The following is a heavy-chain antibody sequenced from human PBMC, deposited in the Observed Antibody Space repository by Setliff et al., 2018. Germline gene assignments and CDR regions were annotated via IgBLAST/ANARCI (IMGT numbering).Heavy chain of an antibody. CDR3: ARRVNYYDSSGYYYSWFYFDY. Sequence: SETLSLTCTVSGVSISANHYWGWIRQPPGKGLEWIGSISYGGNTYYNPSLKSRVTISVDSSKNQVSLKLSSVTAADTAMYYCARRVNYYDSSGYYYSWFYFDYWGQGTLVTVSS. CDR2: ISYGGNT. CDR1: GVSISANHY. D-gene: IGHD3-22*01. J-gene: IGHJ4*02. V-gene: IGHV4-39*07.